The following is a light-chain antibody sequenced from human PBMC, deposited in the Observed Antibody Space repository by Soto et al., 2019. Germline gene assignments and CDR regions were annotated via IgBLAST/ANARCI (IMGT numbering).Light chain of an antibody. CDR1: QSVGTY. CDR3: QQRSNWPT. Sequence: ESVLTQSPATLSLSPGERATLSCRASQSVGTYLAWYQQKPGQAPRLLIYDASNRATDIPARFSGSGSGTDFTLTISSLEPEDFAVYYCQQRSNWPTFGQGTRLEIK. CDR2: DAS. J-gene: IGKJ5*01. V-gene: IGKV3-11*01.